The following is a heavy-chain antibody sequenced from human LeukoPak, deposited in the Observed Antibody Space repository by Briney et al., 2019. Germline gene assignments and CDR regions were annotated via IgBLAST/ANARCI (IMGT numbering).Heavy chain of an antibody. V-gene: IGHV4-31*03. CDR1: GGSISSGGYY. D-gene: IGHD2-21*01. J-gene: IGHJ5*02. Sequence: SETLSLTCTVSGGSISSGGYYWSWIRQHPGKGLEWIGYIYYSGSTYYNPSLKSRVTISVDTSKNQFSLKLSSVTAADTAVYYCARDPFGDKWFDPWGQGTLVTVSS. CDR2: IYYSGST. CDR3: ARDPFGDKWFDP.